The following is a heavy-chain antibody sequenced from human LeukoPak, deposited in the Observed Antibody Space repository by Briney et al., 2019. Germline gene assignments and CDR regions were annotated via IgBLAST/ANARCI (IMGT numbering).Heavy chain of an antibody. CDR3: ARDWGYGSVKFDY. Sequence: ASVKVSCKASGYTFTGYYMHWVRQAPGQGLEWMGRINPNSGGTNYAQKFQGRVTMTRDTSISTAYMELSRLRSDDTAVYYCARDWGYGSVKFDYWGQGTLVTASS. D-gene: IGHD3-10*01. CDR2: INPNSGGT. J-gene: IGHJ4*02. V-gene: IGHV1-2*06. CDR1: GYTFTGYY.